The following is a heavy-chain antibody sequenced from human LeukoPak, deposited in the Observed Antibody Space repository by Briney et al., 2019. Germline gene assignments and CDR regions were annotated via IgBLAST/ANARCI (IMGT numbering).Heavy chain of an antibody. Sequence: ASVKVSCKASGGTFSSYAISWVRQAPGQGLEWMGGIIPIFGTANYAQKFQGRVTITTDESTSTAYMELSSLRSEDTAVYYCARNAPAGGYYDSSGYSSWGQGTLVTVSS. CDR2: IIPIFGTA. CDR3: ARNAPAGGYYDSSGYSS. CDR1: GGTFSSYA. D-gene: IGHD3-22*01. V-gene: IGHV1-69*05. J-gene: IGHJ5*02.